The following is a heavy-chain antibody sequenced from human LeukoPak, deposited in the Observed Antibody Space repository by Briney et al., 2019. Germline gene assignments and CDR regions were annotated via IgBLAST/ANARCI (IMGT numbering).Heavy chain of an antibody. D-gene: IGHD4-23*01. J-gene: IGHJ4*02. CDR1: GGSSSGYY. CDR3: ARYPYYGGNSAVDY. Sequence: PSETLSLTCAVYGGSSSGYYWSWIRQPPGKGLEWIGEINHSGSTNYNPSLKSRVTISVDTSKNQFSLKLSSVTAADTAVYYCARYPYYGGNSAVDYWGQGTLVTVSS. V-gene: IGHV4-34*01. CDR2: INHSGST.